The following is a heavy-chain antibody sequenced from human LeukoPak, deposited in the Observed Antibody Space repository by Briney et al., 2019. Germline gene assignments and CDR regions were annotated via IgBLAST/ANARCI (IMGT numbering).Heavy chain of an antibody. J-gene: IGHJ5*02. V-gene: IGHV3-21*01. D-gene: IGHD1-20*01. CDR2: INSSSDYV. Sequence: GGSLRLSCAASGFTFSRYTMHWVRQAPGKGLEWVSSINSSSDYVYYADSVKGRFTISRDNAKNSLYLQMNSLRAEDTAVYYCARETPIIITGTTGWFDPWGQGTLVTVSA. CDR1: GFTFSRYT. CDR3: ARETPIIITGTTGWFDP.